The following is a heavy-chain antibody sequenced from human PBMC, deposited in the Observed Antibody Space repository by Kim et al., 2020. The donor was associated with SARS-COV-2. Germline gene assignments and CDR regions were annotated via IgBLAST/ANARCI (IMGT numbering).Heavy chain of an antibody. Sequence: GESLKISCKGSGYSFTSYWISWVRQMPGKGLGWMVRIDPSDSYTNYSPSFQGHVTISADKSISTSFLQWSSLNASDTAMYYGARLDSSSWYPTYWGQGTLGTVSS. CDR3: ARLDSSSWYPTY. V-gene: IGHV5-10-1*01. D-gene: IGHD6-13*01. CDR1: GYSFTSYW. J-gene: IGHJ4*02. CDR2: IDPSDSYT.